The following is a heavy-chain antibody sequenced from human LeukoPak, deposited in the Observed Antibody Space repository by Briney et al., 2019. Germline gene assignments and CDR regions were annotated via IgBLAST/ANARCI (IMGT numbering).Heavy chain of an antibody. J-gene: IGHJ5*02. Sequence: ASVKVSCKASGYTFTSYYMHWVRLAPGQGLEWMGIINPSGGSTSYAQKFQGRVTMTRDMSTSTVYMELSSLRSEDTAVYYCAGAARPNWFDPWGQGTLVTVSS. CDR2: INPSGGST. D-gene: IGHD6-6*01. CDR3: AGAARPNWFDP. CDR1: GYTFTSYY. V-gene: IGHV1-46*01.